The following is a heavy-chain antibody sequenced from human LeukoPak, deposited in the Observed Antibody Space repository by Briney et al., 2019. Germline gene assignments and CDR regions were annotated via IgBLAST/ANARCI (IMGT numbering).Heavy chain of an antibody. D-gene: IGHD1-26*01. CDR1: GFTFSSYG. CDR2: ISGSGANT. CDR3: AKDLTSGSYSASFQH. Sequence: PGGTLRLSCAASGFTFSSYGMSWVRQAPGKGLEWVSAISGSGANTYYADSVKGRFTISRDNAKNSLYLQMNSLRAEDTALYYCAKDLTSGSYSASFQHWGQGTLVTVSS. V-gene: IGHV3-23*01. J-gene: IGHJ1*01.